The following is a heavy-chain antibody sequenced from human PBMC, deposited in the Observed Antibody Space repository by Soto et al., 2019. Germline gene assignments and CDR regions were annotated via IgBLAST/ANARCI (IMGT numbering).Heavy chain of an antibody. D-gene: IGHD5-18*01. CDR1: GGSFSSFG. CDR2: IIPVFGRP. CDR3: VREDTALPY. V-gene: IGHV1-69*13. J-gene: IGHJ4*02. Sequence: SAKVSCKASGGSFSSFGISWVRQAPGQGLEWMGGIIPVFGRPNYAQRFRGRLTITADGPTNTVYLELIDLRSEDTAVYYCVREDTALPYWGQGTLVTVSS.